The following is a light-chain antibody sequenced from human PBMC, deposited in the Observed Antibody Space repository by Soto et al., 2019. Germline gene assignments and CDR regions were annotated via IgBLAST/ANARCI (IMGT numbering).Light chain of an antibody. V-gene: IGKV3-11*01. CDR3: QQRSKWPLT. CDR1: QSVSSN. CDR2: DAS. J-gene: IGKJ4*01. Sequence: EIVLTQSPGTLSLSPGERATLSCWASQSVSSNLAWYQQKPGQAPRLLIYDASNRATGIPARFSGSGSGTDFTLTISSLEPEDFAVYYCQQRSKWPLTFGGGTKVDIK.